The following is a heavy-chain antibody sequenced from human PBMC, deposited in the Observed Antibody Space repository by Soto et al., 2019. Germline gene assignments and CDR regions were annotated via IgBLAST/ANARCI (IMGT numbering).Heavy chain of an antibody. V-gene: IGHV3-33*01. CDR2: IWYDGSNK. D-gene: IGHD1-26*01. J-gene: IGHJ4*02. CDR1: GFTFSSYG. Sequence: QVQLVESGGGVVQPGRSLRLSCAASGFTFSSYGMHWVRQAPGKGLEWVAVIWYDGSNKYYADSVKGRFTISRDNSKNTLYLQMNSLRAEDTAVYYCARDGLGRQAWVLWGQGTLVTVSS. CDR3: ARDGLGRQAWVL.